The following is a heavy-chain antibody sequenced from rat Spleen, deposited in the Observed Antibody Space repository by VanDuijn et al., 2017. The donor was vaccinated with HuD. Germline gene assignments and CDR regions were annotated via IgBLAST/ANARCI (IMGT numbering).Heavy chain of an antibody. J-gene: IGHJ4*01. CDR3: ARGGSSYVMDA. V-gene: IGHV3-1*01. CDR1: NYSITSAY. CDR2: INYSGST. D-gene: IGHD5-1*01. Sequence: EVQLQESGPGLVKPSQSLSLTCYVPNYSITSAYWGWIRKFPGNKMEWMGYINYSGSTTYNPSLKSRISITRDSSKNQFFLELNSVTLEDTATYYCARGGSSYVMDAWGQGASVTVSS.